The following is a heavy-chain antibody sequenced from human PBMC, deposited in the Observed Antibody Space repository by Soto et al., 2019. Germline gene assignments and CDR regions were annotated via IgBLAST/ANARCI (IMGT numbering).Heavy chain of an antibody. J-gene: IGHJ6*03. V-gene: IGHV1-3*01. CDR2: INAGNGNT. Sequence: GASVKVSCKASGYTLTSYAMHWVRQAPGQRLEWMGWINAGNGNTKYSQKFQGRVTITRDTSASTAYMELSSLRSEDTAVYYCATYRGSPDYYYYMDVWGKGTTVTVSS. D-gene: IGHD2-2*01. CDR3: ATYRGSPDYYYYMDV. CDR1: GYTLTSYA.